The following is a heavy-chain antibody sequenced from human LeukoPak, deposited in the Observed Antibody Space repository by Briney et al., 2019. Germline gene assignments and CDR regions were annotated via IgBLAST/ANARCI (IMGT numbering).Heavy chain of an antibody. V-gene: IGHV3-9*01. CDR3: AKLTASPYYYYGMDV. J-gene: IGHJ6*02. CDR2: ISWNSGSI. Sequence: PGGSLRPSCAASGFTFDDYAMHWVRQAPGKGLEWVSGISWNSGSIGYADSVKGRFTISRDNAKNSLYLQMNSLRAEDTALYYCAKLTASPYYYYGMDVWGQGTTVTVSS. CDR1: GFTFDDYA. D-gene: IGHD1-20*01.